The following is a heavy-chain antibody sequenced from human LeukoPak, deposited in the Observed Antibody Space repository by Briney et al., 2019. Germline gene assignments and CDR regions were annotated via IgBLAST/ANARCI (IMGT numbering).Heavy chain of an antibody. Sequence: GGSLRLSCAASEFTFSSYWMHWVRQAPGKGLVWVSRIDSDGGGTIYADSVKGRFTISRDNAKNTLYLQMDSLRAEDTAAYYCSRGGVFHGFDIWGQGTMVTVSS. V-gene: IGHV3-74*01. CDR3: SRGGVFHGFDI. D-gene: IGHD2-21*01. CDR1: EFTFSSYW. J-gene: IGHJ3*02. CDR2: IDSDGGGT.